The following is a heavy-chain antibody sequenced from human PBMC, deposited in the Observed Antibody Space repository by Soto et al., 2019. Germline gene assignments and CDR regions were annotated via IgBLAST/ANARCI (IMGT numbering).Heavy chain of an antibody. D-gene: IGHD5-12*01. V-gene: IGHV4-59*12. CDR3: AIGRGYSGYPNWLDP. Sequence: PSETLSLTCTVSGGSISSYYWSWIRQPPGKGLEWIGYIYYSGSTNYNPSLKSRVTISVDTSKNQFSLNLSSVTASDTAVYYCAIGRGYSGYPNWLDPWGKGTLVTVSS. CDR1: GGSISSYY. J-gene: IGHJ5*02. CDR2: IYYSGST.